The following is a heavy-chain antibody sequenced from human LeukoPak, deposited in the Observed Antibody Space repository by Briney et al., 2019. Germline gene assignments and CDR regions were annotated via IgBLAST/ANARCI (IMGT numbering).Heavy chain of an antibody. V-gene: IGHV4-59*11. Sequence: SETLSLTCTVSGGSISSHYWSWIRQPPGKGLEWIGYIHYSGSTNYNPSLKSRVTISVDTSKNQFSLKLSSVTAADTAVYYCARRGWTYYGMDVWGQGTTVTVSS. CDR1: GGSISSHY. CDR2: IHYSGST. CDR3: ARRGWTYYGMDV. D-gene: IGHD6-19*01. J-gene: IGHJ6*02.